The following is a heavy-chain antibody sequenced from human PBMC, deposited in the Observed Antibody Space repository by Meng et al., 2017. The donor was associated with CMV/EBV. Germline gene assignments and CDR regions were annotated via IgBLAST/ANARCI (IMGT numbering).Heavy chain of an antibody. CDR2: IYSCGST. Sequence: GESLKISCAASGFTVSSNYMSWVRQAPGKGLEWVSVIYSCGSTYYADSVKGRFTITRDNSKNTLYLQMNSLRAEDTAVYYCAKPSTRDGYNYDYWGQGTLVTVSS. J-gene: IGHJ4*02. V-gene: IGHV3-53*01. CDR3: AKPSTRDGYNYDY. D-gene: IGHD5-24*01. CDR1: GFTVSSNY.